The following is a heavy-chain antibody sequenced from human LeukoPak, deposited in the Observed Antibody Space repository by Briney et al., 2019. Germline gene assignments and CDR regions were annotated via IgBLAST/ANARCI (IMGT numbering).Heavy chain of an antibody. CDR1: GFSFRSYS. CDR2: ITSRSSYI. V-gene: IGHV3-21*01. J-gene: IGHJ6*03. D-gene: IGHD1-26*01. Sequence: GGSLRLSCAASGFSFRSYSMNWVREAPGKGLEWVSSITSRSSYINYAESATGRFTISRDNAKNSVYLQMNRRRAEDTAVYYCARVLLGATTINYFYFYMDVWGKGTTVTVSS. CDR3: ARVLLGATTINYFYFYMDV.